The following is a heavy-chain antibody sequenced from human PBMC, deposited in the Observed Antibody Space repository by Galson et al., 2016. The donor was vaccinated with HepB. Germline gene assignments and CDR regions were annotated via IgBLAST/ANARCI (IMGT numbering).Heavy chain of an antibody. D-gene: IGHD6-13*01. CDR2: IWPGDSET. J-gene: IGHJ4*02. Sequence: WVRQMPGKGLEWMGIIWPGDSETRYSPSFQGQVTISADKSISIAYLQATSLRASDTAVYYCARQGDYSNQRSPFDYWGQGALVTVSS. V-gene: IGHV5-51*01. CDR3: ARQGDYSNQRSPFDY.